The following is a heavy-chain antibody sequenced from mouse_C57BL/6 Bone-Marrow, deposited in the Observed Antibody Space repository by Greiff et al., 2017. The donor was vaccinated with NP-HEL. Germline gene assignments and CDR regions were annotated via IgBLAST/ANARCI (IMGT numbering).Heavy chain of an antibody. CDR1: GYTFTDYY. V-gene: IGHV1-26*01. CDR3: ARVITTFFDY. J-gene: IGHJ2*01. D-gene: IGHD1-1*01. CDR2: INPNNGGT. Sequence: EVQLQQSGPELVKPGASVKISCKASGYTFTDYYMNWVKQSHGKSLEWIGDINPNNGGTSYNQKFKGKATLTVDKSSSTAYMELRSLTSEDSAVYYCARVITTFFDYWGQGTTLTVSS.